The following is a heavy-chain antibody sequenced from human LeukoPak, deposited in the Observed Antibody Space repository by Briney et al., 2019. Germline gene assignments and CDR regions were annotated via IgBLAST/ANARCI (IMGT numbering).Heavy chain of an antibody. V-gene: IGHV3-30*03. CDR3: ARALTDSSGYYYVDAFDI. Sequence: PGGSLRLSCAASGFTFSSYGMHWVRQAPGKGLEWVAVISYDGSNKYYADSVKGRFTISRDNSKNTLYLQMNSLRAEDTAVYYCARALTDSSGYYYVDAFDIWGQGTMVTVSS. D-gene: IGHD3-22*01. J-gene: IGHJ3*02. CDR2: ISYDGSNK. CDR1: GFTFSSYG.